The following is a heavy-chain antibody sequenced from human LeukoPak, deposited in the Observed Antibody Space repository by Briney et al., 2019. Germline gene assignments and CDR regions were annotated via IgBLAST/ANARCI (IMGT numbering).Heavy chain of an antibody. CDR2: VFHSGNT. CDR1: GGSISSYY. Sequence: SETLSLTCSVSGGSISSYYRFWIRQPPGKGLEWIGSVFHSGNTNYNPSLKSRVTISVDTSKNQFSLKLSSVTAADTAVYYCASSDIVTGTTYYSDYWGQGTLINVSS. D-gene: IGHD1-14*01. V-gene: IGHV4-59*01. CDR3: ASSDIVTGTTYYSDY. J-gene: IGHJ4*02.